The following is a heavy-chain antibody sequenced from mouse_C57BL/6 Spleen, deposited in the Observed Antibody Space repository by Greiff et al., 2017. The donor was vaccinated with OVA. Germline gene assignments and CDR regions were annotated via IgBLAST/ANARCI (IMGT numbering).Heavy chain of an antibody. J-gene: IGHJ4*01. CDR2: IDPEDGET. CDR3: ARGPSITTVVSRYAMYY. V-gene: IGHV14-2*01. Sequence: VQLQQSGAELVKPGASVKLSCTASGFNIKDYYMHWVKQRTEQGLEWIGRIDPEDGETKYAPKFQGQAPITADTSSNTAYLQLSSLTSEDTAVYYCARGPSITTVVSRYAMYYWGQGTSVTVSS. D-gene: IGHD1-1*01. CDR1: GFNIKDYY.